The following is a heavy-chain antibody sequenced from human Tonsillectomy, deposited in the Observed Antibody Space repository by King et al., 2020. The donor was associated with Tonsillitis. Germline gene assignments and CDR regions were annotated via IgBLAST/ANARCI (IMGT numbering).Heavy chain of an antibody. Sequence: QAQLVQSGGGVVQPGRSLRLSCAASGFTFSSYGMHWVRQAPGKGLDWVAVISYDGSYKYSADSVKGRFTISRDNSKNTLYLQMNSLRAEDTAVYYCAKSQVRFNSSSRAFAYWGQGTLVTVSS. CDR1: GFTFSSYG. V-gene: IGHV3-30*18. CDR2: ISYDGSYK. J-gene: IGHJ4*02. D-gene: IGHD6-6*01. CDR3: AKSQVRFNSSSRAFAY.